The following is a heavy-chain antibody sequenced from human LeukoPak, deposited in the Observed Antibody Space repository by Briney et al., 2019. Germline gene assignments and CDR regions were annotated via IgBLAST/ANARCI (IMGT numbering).Heavy chain of an antibody. CDR1: GFTFSSYA. D-gene: IGHD6-6*01. Sequence: PGGSLRLSCAASGFTFSSYAMHWVRQAPGKGLEWVAAISYDGSNKYYADSVKGRFTISRDNSKNTLYLQMNSLRAEDTAVYYCARDRGYSSSYLDYWGQGTLVTVSS. CDR3: ARDRGYSSSYLDY. V-gene: IGHV3-30*04. J-gene: IGHJ4*02. CDR2: ISYDGSNK.